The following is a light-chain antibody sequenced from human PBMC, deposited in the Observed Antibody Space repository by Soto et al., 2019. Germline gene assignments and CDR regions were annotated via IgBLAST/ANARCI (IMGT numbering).Light chain of an antibody. CDR3: QSYDSRLSGWL. Sequence: QSVLTQPPSVSGAPGQRVTISCTGSSSNIGAACDVHWYQQVPGTAPKLLIYENNKRPSGVPDRFSGTTSGTSASLAITGLQAEDEADYYCQSYDSRLSGWLFGGGTQLTVL. J-gene: IGLJ2*01. V-gene: IGLV1-40*01. CDR1: SSNIGAACD. CDR2: ENN.